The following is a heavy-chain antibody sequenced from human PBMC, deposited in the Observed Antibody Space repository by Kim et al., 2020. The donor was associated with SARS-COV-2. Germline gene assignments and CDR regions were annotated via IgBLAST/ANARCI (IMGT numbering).Heavy chain of an antibody. Sequence: YSPSFQGTVTISADKSISTAYLQWSSLKASDTAMYYCARRGDGYNYFDYWGQGTLVTVSS. J-gene: IGHJ4*02. V-gene: IGHV5-51*01. D-gene: IGHD5-12*01. CDR3: ARRGDGYNYFDY.